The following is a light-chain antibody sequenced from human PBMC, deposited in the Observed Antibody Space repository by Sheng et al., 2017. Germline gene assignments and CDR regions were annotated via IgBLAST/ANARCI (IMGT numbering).Light chain of an antibody. CDR2: KAS. J-gene: IGKJ5*01. V-gene: IGKV1-5*03. CDR3: QQYNSYPLT. CDR1: QSIDDW. Sequence: DIQMTQSPSTLSASVGDRVTITCRASQSIDDWVAWYQQKPGRAPKSLIYKASSLKSGVPSRFSGSGSGTEFTLTISSLQPEDFATYYCQQYNSYPLTFGQGTRLEIK.